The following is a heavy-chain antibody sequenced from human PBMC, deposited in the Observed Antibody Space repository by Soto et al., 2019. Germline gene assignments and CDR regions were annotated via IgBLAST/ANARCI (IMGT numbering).Heavy chain of an antibody. CDR1: GFTFSSYA. CDR2: ISYDGSNK. CDR3: ARENSSGWQNFDY. V-gene: IGHV3-30*04. J-gene: IGHJ4*02. Sequence: GGSLRLSCAASGFTFSSYAMHWIRQAPGKGLEWVAVISYDGSNKYYADSVKGRFTISRDNSKNTLYLQMNSLRAEDTAVYYCARENSSGWQNFDYWGQGTLVTVSS. D-gene: IGHD6-19*01.